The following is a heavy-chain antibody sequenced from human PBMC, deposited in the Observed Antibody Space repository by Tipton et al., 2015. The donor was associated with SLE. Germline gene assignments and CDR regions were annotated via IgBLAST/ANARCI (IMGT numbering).Heavy chain of an antibody. CDR3: ARESTPASNAFDI. CDR1: GDSLLSNTAT. J-gene: IGHJ3*02. D-gene: IGHD2-15*01. Sequence: LTCAISGDSLLSNTATWGWVRQSPSRGLEWLGRTYHNSRWYNDYAPSMKSRISVTPDTTRNQFSLHLNSVTVEDTAMYYCARESTPASNAFDIWGQGTMVTVSS. V-gene: IGHV6-1*01. CDR2: TYHNSRWYN.